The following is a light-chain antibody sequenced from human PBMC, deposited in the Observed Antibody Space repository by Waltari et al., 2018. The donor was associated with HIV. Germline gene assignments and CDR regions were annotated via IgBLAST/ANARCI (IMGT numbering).Light chain of an antibody. CDR1: SSNVGSDDL. V-gene: IGLV2-23*02. CDR2: EVT. Sequence: QSALTQPASVSGSPGQSITISCTGTSSNVGSDDLFSWYQQHPGEAPKLIIYEVTKRPSGVSNRCPGSKSGNTASLTISGLQAEDEADYYCCSCPRSGIRYVFGTGTKVTVL. J-gene: IGLJ1*01. CDR3: CSCPRSGIRYV.